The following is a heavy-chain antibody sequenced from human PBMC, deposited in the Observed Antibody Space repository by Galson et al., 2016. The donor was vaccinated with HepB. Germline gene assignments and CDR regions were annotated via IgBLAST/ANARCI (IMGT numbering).Heavy chain of an antibody. Sequence: SLRLSCAASGFTFSNYALHWVRQAPGKGLEWVTVISYNGSHTYYADSVRGRFTISRDNSKNTLYLQMNSLRPEDTAVYYCARRTGMTAVGALAIWGQGTMVTVSS. V-gene: IGHV3-30-3*01. CDR1: GFTFSNYA. CDR2: ISYNGSHT. CDR3: ARRTGMTAVGALAI. J-gene: IGHJ3*02. D-gene: IGHD1-1*01.